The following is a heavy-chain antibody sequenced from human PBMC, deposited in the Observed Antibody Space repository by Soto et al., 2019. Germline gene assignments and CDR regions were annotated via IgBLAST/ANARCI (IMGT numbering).Heavy chain of an antibody. D-gene: IGHD2-15*01. CDR1: GGTFSTNP. Sequence: QVQLVQSGAEVKMPGSSVKVSCKASGGTFSTNPISWVRQAPGQGLEWMGGTSPIFGSGSSSQTFHGRITVTADKSTNTGYMELSNLTSGDTAVYYCARRQSGGFQRYFDSWGQGTLVTVSS. CDR3: ARRQSGGFQRYFDS. V-gene: IGHV1-69*06. CDR2: TSPIFGSG. J-gene: IGHJ4*02.